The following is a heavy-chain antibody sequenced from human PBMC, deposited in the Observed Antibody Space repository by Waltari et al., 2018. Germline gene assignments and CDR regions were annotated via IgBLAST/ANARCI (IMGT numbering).Heavy chain of an antibody. CDR1: GFPFSSYA. V-gene: IGHV3-23*01. CDR2: ISGSGGST. CDR3: AKVSETANDAFDI. J-gene: IGHJ3*02. Sequence: EVQLLESGGGLVQPGGSLSLSCSASGFPFSSYAMVWVRQAPGKGLEWVSAISGSGGSTYYADSVKGRFTISRDNSKNTLYLQMNSLRAEDTAVYYCAKVSETANDAFDIWGQGTMVTVSS.